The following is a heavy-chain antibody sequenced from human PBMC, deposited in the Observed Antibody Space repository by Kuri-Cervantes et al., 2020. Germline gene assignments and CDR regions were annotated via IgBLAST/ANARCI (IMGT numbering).Heavy chain of an antibody. CDR2: INHSGST. CDR1: GGSFSGYY. V-gene: IGHV4-34*01. Sequence: SETLSLTCAVYGGSFSGYYWSWIRQPPGKGLGWIGEINHSGSTNYNPSLKSRVTISVDTSKNQFSLKLSSVTAADTAVYYCARDPALYDYIWGSYRNDAFDIWGQGTMVTVSS. CDR3: ARDPALYDYIWGSYRNDAFDI. J-gene: IGHJ3*02. D-gene: IGHD3-16*02.